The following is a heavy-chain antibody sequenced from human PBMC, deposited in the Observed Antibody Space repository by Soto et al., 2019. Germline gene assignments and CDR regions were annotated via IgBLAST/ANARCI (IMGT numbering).Heavy chain of an antibody. CDR1: GGSMSRHF. V-gene: IGHV4-59*11. Sequence: SETLSLTCTVSGGSMSRHFWSWIRQPPGKRLEWVGFIFHSGSPSYNPSLKSRVTVSVDTSRNQFSLRLTSVTAADTAVYYCARYSSDSCHPAYCFDYWGQGALVTVSS. J-gene: IGHJ4*02. D-gene: IGHD2-2*01. CDR2: IFHSGSP. CDR3: ARYSSDSCHPAYCFDY.